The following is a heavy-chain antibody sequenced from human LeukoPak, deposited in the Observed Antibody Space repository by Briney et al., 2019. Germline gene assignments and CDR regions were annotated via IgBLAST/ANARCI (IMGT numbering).Heavy chain of an antibody. V-gene: IGHV4-59*08. Sequence: SETLSLTCTVSGGSISSFYWSWIRQPPGKGLEWIGYIYYSGSTNYNPSLKSRVTMSVDTSKNQFSLRLTSVTAADTAAYFCARHATSSSWYGIDAFDIWGQGTMVTVSS. CDR2: IYYSGST. D-gene: IGHD6-13*01. CDR1: GGSISSFY. CDR3: ARHATSSSWYGIDAFDI. J-gene: IGHJ3*02.